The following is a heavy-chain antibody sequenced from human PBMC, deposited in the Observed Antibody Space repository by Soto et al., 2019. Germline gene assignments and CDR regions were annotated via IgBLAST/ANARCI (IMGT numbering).Heavy chain of an antibody. D-gene: IGHD2-2*01. V-gene: IGHV4-31*03. Sequence: PSETLSLTCTVSGGSISSGGYYWSWIRQHPGKGLEWIGYIYYSGSTYYNPSLKSRVTISVDTSKNQFSLKLSSVTAADTAVYYCARERGRYCSSTSCYASHDAFDIWGQGTMVTVSS. CDR1: GGSISSGGYY. CDR3: ARERGRYCSSTSCYASHDAFDI. CDR2: IYYSGST. J-gene: IGHJ3*02.